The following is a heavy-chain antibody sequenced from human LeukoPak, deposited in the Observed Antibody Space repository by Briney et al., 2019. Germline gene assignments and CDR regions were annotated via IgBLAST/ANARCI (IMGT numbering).Heavy chain of an antibody. J-gene: IGHJ4*02. D-gene: IGHD5-24*01. Sequence: GGSLRLSCAASGFTFSSYSMNWVRQAPGKGLEWVSSISSSSSYIYYADSVKGRFTISRDNAKNSLYLQMNSLRAEDTAVYYCARSGLRGGYNPGGDYWGQGTLVTVSS. CDR3: ARSGLRGGYNPGGDY. CDR2: ISSSSSYI. CDR1: GFTFSSYS. V-gene: IGHV3-21*01.